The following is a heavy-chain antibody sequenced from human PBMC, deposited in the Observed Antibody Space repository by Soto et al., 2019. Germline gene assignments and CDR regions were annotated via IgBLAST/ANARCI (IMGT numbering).Heavy chain of an antibody. Sequence: PSEALSLTCTVSGGSISSYYWSWIRQPPGKGLEWVGNIYYSGSTNYNPSLKSRVTISVDTSKNQFSLKLSSVTAADTAVYYCARAAAYGDYVWGSYGMDVWGQGPTVTVSS. CDR3: ARAAAYGDYVWGSYGMDV. V-gene: IGHV4-59*01. D-gene: IGHD4-17*01. CDR1: GGSISSYY. CDR2: IYYSGST. J-gene: IGHJ6*02.